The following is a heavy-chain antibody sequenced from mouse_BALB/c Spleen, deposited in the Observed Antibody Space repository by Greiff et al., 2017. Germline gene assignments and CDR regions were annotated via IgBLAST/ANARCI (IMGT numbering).Heavy chain of an antibody. CDR2: ISYDGSN. Sequence: EVQLQESGPGLVKPSQSLSLTCSVTGYSITSGYYWNWIRQFPGNKLEWMGYISYDGSNNYNPSLKNRISITRDTSKNQFFLKLNSVTTENTATYYCARESHLGYFDYWGQGTTLTVSS. V-gene: IGHV3-6*02. CDR3: ARESHLGYFDY. J-gene: IGHJ2*01. CDR1: GYSITSGYY. D-gene: IGHD6-1*01.